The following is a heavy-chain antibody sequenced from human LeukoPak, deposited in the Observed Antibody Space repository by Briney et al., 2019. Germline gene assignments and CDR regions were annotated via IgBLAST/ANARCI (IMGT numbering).Heavy chain of an antibody. J-gene: IGHJ4*02. Sequence: PSGTLSLTCTVSGGSIRSSSYYWGWIRQPPGKGLEWIASIYYSGSTYYNPSLKSRVTISVDTSKNQFSLRLSSVTAADTAVYYCASNWGGDEYYFDYWGQGSLVTVSS. V-gene: IGHV4-39*01. CDR2: IYYSGST. D-gene: IGHD7-27*01. CDR1: GGSIRSSSYY. CDR3: ASNWGGDEYYFDY.